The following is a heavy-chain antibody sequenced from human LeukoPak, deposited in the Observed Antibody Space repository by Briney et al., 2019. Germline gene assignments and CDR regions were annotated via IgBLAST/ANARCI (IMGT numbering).Heavy chain of an antibody. V-gene: IGHV3-30*02. J-gene: IGHJ4*02. CDR3: AKDPDCTSGVCYTFFDY. CDR2: IQYDGSNE. D-gene: IGHD2-8*01. Sequence: GGSLRLSCAASGFTFSSYGMHWVRQAPGKGLEWVAYIQYDGSNEQFADSVKGRFSISRDSSKNTLYLQMNSLRAEDTAVYYCAKDPDCTSGVCYTFFDYWGQGTLVTVSS. CDR1: GFTFSSYG.